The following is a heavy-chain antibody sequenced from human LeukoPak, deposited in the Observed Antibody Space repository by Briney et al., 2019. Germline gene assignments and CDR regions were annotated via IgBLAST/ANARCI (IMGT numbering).Heavy chain of an antibody. CDR3: ARVIVFRGYMDV. J-gene: IGHJ6*03. CDR1: GFTFRIYS. D-gene: IGHD1-26*01. CDR2: ISISISYI. Sequence: SGGSLRLSCAASGFTFRIYSINWVRQAPGKGLEWVSSISISISYIYYADSVQGRFTISRDNAKNTLSLQMNSLRAEGRAVYYCARVIVFRGYMDVWGKGTTVSVCS. V-gene: IGHV3-21*01.